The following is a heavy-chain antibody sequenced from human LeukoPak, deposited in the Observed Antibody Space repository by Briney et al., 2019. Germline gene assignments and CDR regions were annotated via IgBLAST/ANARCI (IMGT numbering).Heavy chain of an antibody. J-gene: IGHJ4*02. CDR3: ARARGMVVDY. Sequence: ASVKVSCKASGYTLTNYAIHWVRQAPGQRLEWMGWFNSDTGNTEYSQKFQGRVTLRRDTPTTTAYMELSSLRSEDTAVYYCARARGMVVDYWGQGTLVTVSS. CDR1: GYTLTNYA. CDR2: FNSDTGNT. D-gene: IGHD3-16*01. V-gene: IGHV1-3*01.